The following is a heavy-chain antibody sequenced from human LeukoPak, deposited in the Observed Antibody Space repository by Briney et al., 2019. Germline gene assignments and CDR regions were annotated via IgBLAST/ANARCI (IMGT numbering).Heavy chain of an antibody. J-gene: IGHJ4*02. Sequence: ASETLSLTCSVPGYSISSSYYWGWIRQPPGKGLEWIGSIYHSGSTHDNPSLESRVTISIDTSKNQFSLKLNSVTAADTAVYYCARVGSEFDYWGQGTLVTVSS. CDR2: IYHSGST. CDR1: GYSISSSYY. V-gene: IGHV4-38-2*02. CDR3: ARVGSEFDY.